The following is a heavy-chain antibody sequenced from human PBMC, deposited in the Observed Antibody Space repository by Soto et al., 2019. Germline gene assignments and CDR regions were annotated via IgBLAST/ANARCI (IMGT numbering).Heavy chain of an antibody. D-gene: IGHD4-17*01. CDR1: EGYIIGSGYY. V-gene: IGHV4-39*07. CDR2: IYYSGNT. Sequence: PFQTHCLTSTVAEGYIIGSGYYWAWNKKPPGKGLEWLGNIYYSGNTYSNPSLESRIAMSVDTSKNQFSLKLRSVTAADTAVYYCARLFGDYVGWFDPWGQGTLVTVSS. J-gene: IGHJ5*02. CDR3: ARLFGDYVGWFDP.